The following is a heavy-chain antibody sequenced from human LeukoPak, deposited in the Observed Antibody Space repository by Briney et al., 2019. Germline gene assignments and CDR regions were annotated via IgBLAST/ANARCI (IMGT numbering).Heavy chain of an antibody. CDR3: ARRRDERGYKDIFDI. Sequence: GESLKISCKGSGYSFTTYWIGWVRQMPGKGLEGMGIIYTGGSDTRYSPSFQGQVTISADKSISTDYLQWSSLKASDTAMYYCARRRDERGYKDIFDIWGQGTMVTVSS. D-gene: IGHD5-18*01. CDR2: IYTGGSDT. J-gene: IGHJ3*02. CDR1: GYSFTTYW. V-gene: IGHV5-51*01.